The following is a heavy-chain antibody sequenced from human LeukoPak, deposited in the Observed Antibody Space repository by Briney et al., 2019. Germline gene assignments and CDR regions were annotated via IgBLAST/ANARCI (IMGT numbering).Heavy chain of an antibody. CDR2: IYYSGST. D-gene: IGHD3-3*01. Sequence: SETLSLTCTVSGGSIINYYWSWIRQPPGKGLEWIGYIYYSGSTNYNPSLKSRVTISVDTSKNQFSLKLSSVTAADTAVYYCAGGILYYDFWSGYRPGVIDYWGQGTLVTVSS. V-gene: IGHV4-59*01. CDR1: GGSIINYY. CDR3: AGGILYYDFWSGYRPGVIDY. J-gene: IGHJ4*02.